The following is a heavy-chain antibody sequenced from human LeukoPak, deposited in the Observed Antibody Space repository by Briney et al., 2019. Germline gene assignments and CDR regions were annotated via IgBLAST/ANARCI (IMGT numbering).Heavy chain of an antibody. Sequence: ASVKVSCKVSGYTLTELSMLWVRQAPGKGLEWMGGFDPEDGETIYAQKFQGRVTMTEDTPTDTAYMELSSLRSEDTAVYYCATIPPLWFGELTTDYWGQGTLVTVSS. V-gene: IGHV1-24*01. CDR3: ATIPPLWFGELTTDY. J-gene: IGHJ4*02. CDR2: FDPEDGET. D-gene: IGHD3-10*01. CDR1: GYTLTELS.